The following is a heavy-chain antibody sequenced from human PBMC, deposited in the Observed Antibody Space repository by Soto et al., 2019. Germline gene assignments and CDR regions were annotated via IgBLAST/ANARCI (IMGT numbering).Heavy chain of an antibody. CDR2: MNPNSGNT. CDR1: GYTFTTYD. J-gene: IGHJ3*02. V-gene: IGHV1-8*01. Sequence: ASVKVSCKASGYTFTTYDINAVRQATGQGHEWMAWMNPNSGNTGYAQKFQGRVTMTRNTSISTDYMELSSLRSEDTALYYCGRSSGSGWSDDAFDIWGQGTMVTVS. D-gene: IGHD6-19*01. CDR3: GRSSGSGWSDDAFDI.